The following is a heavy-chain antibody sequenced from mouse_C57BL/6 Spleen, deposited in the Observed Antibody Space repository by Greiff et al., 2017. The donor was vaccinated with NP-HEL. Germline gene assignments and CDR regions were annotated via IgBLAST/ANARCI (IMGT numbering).Heavy chain of an antibody. CDR2: ISNGGGST. J-gene: IGHJ1*03. D-gene: IGHD1-1*01. V-gene: IGHV5-12*01. Sequence: VQLKESGGGLVQPGGSLKLSCAASGFTFSDYYMYWVRQTPEKRLEWVAYISNGGGSTYYPDTVKGRFTISRDNAKNTLYLQMSRLKSEDTAMYYCARRGIYYYGSSPYWYFDVWGTGTTVTVSS. CDR3: ARRGIYYYGSSPYWYFDV. CDR1: GFTFSDYY.